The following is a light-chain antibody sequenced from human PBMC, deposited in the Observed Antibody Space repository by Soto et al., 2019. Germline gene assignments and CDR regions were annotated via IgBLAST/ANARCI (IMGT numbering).Light chain of an antibody. J-gene: IGKJ2*03. CDR3: QQYNHWYS. V-gene: IGKV1-5*03. Sequence: DIQMTQSPSTLSASFGDIVTITCRASQSVNTWLAWYQQKPGQAPKLLIYKASTLQSGVPSRFSGRGSGTEFTLTINSLQPDDFATYYCQQYNHWYSFGQGTKLEIK. CDR1: QSVNTW. CDR2: KAS.